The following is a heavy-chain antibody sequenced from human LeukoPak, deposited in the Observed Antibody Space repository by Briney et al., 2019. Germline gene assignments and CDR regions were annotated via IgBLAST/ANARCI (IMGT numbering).Heavy chain of an antibody. V-gene: IGHV4-59*08. CDR1: GASISTYF. CDR3: ARLYSSSFPLY. CDR2: IQYSGNT. D-gene: IGHD6-6*01. Sequence: SETLSLTCTVSGASISTYFWSWIRQPPGKGLEWIGYIQYSGNTNYNPSLKSRVTISVDTSKNQFSLKLSSVTAADTAVYYCARLYSSSFPLYWGQGTLVTVSS. J-gene: IGHJ4*02.